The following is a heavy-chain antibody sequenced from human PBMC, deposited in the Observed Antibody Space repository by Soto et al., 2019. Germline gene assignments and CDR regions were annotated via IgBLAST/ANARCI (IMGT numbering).Heavy chain of an antibody. V-gene: IGHV4-30-2*01. CDR1: GGSISSGGYS. J-gene: IGHJ4*02. Sequence: PSETLSLTCAVSGGSISSGGYSWSWIRQPPGKGLEWIGYIYHSGSTYYNPSLKSRVTTSVDRSKNQFTLKLSSVTAADTAVYYCARAADFWSGYYTDWGQGTLVTVSS. CDR3: ARAADFWSGYYTD. CDR2: IYHSGST. D-gene: IGHD3-3*01.